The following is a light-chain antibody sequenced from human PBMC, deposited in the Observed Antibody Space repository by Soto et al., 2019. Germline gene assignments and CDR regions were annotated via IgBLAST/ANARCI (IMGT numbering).Light chain of an antibody. Sequence: EIVMTQSPATLSVSPGERATLSCRASQSVSSNLAWYQQKPGQAPRLLIYVASTRASGIPARFSGSGSGTEFTLTISSLQSEDFAVYYCQQYNNWPWAYTFGQGTKLEIK. CDR1: QSVSSN. J-gene: IGKJ2*01. CDR3: QQYNNWPWAYT. V-gene: IGKV3-15*01. CDR2: VAS.